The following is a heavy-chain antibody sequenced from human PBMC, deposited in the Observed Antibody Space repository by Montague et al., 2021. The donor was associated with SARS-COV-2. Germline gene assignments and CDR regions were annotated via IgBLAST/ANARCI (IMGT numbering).Heavy chain of an antibody. D-gene: IGHD3-16*01. Sequence: SETLSLTCTVSGGSISSDNWWTWVRQPPGKGLEWIGDIFHSGTTXYNPSLKSRLTISVDKSKNQISLKLISVTVADTAMYYCALPLGGARFDPWGQGTLVTVSS. V-gene: IGHV4-4*02. CDR2: IFHSGTT. CDR1: GGSISSDNW. J-gene: IGHJ5*02. CDR3: ALPLGGARFDP.